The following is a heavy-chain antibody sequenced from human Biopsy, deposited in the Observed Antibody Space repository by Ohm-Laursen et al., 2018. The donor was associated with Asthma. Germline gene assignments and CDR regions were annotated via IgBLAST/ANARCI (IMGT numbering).Heavy chain of an antibody. D-gene: IGHD3-3*01. CDR1: GFSGLTFRDFG. Sequence: LSLTCAASGFSGLTFRDFGMHWVRQAPGKGLEWVAVGGSYYDGGLKYYADSVNGRFTVSRDDSKNTLYLQMNSLRPDDTAVYYCARDVMEWYLPAFDFWGQGTLVTVSS. J-gene: IGHJ4*02. CDR2: GGSYYDGGLK. CDR3: ARDVMEWYLPAFDF. V-gene: IGHV3-30*03.